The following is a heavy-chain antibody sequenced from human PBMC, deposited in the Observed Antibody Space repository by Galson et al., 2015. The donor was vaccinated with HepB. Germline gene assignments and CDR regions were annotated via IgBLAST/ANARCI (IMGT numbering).Heavy chain of an antibody. V-gene: IGHV3-23*01. Sequence: SLRLSCAASGFTFSVYTMNWVRQAPGKGLEWVLAIRGSGTGTYYADSVKGRFTISRDDSKNTLFLQLNSLRAEDTAIYYCAKDSGLGGEDYWGQGILVTVSS. J-gene: IGHJ4*02. CDR1: GFTFSVYT. D-gene: IGHD3-16*01. CDR2: IRGSGTGT. CDR3: AKDSGLGGEDY.